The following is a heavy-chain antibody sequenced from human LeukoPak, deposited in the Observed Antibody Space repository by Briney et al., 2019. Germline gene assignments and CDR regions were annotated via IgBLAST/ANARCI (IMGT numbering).Heavy chain of an antibody. J-gene: IGHJ4*02. D-gene: IGHD2-2*01. CDR3: AKDLHTSHCCLPFDY. Sequence: GGSLRLSCAASGFTFSNCAMNWVRQAPGKGLEWVSALSSSGNSTYYADSVKGRFTISRDNSKNTLSLQMNSLRAEDTAVYYCAKDLHTSHCCLPFDYWGQGTLVTVSS. V-gene: IGHV3-23*01. CDR2: LSSSGNST. CDR1: GFTFSNCA.